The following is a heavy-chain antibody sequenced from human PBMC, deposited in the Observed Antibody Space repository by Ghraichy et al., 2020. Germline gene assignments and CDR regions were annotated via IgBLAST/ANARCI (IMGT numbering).Heavy chain of an antibody. V-gene: IGHV2-5*01. Sequence: SGPTLVKPTQTRTLTCTFSGFSLSTRGVAVGWIRQPPGKALEWLALIYWNDDKRYSPSLKSRLTITKDTSKNQVVLTMTNMDPVDTATYYCAHTMGWLPRAVLVDYWGQGTLVTVS. J-gene: IGHJ4*02. CDR1: GFSLSTRGVA. CDR2: IYWNDDK. CDR3: AHTMGWLPRAVLVDY. D-gene: IGHD5-12*01.